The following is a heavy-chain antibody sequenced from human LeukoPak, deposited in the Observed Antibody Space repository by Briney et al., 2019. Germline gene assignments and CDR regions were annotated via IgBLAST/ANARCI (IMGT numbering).Heavy chain of an antibody. CDR1: GFAFSNYS. Sequence: GGSLRLSCEASGFAFSNYSMNWVRQAPGKGLEWVSYIRSSSSTIYYADSVKGRFTISRDNAKNSLYLQMNSLRAEDTAVYYCARAKRNGFDIWGQGTMVTVSS. V-gene: IGHV3-48*01. CDR2: IRSSSSTI. J-gene: IGHJ3*02. CDR3: ARAKRNGFDI.